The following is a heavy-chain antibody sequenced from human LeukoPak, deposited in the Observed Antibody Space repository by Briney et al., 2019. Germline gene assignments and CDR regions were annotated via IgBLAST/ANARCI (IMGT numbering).Heavy chain of an antibody. V-gene: IGHV1-46*01. Sequence: ASVKVSCKASGYTFTSYYMHWVRQAPGQGLEWMGIINPSGGSTSYAQKFQGRVTMTRDTSISTAYMELSRLRSDDTAVYYCARVSFYYDSSGYPRQYYFDYWGQGTLVTVSS. D-gene: IGHD3-22*01. CDR3: ARVSFYYDSSGYPRQYYFDY. J-gene: IGHJ4*02. CDR2: INPSGGST. CDR1: GYTFTSYY.